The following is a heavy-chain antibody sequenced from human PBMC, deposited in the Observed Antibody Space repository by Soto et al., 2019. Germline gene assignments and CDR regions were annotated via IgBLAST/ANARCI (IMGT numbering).Heavy chain of an antibody. CDR2: ISSSSSYI. CDR3: ARPLRGSEGWYYFDY. Sequence: GGSLRLSCAASGFTFSSYSMNWVRQAPGKGLEWVSSISSSSSYIYYADSVKGRFTISRDNAKNSLYLQMNSLRAEDTAVYYCARPLRGSEGWYYFDYWGQGTLVTVSS. CDR1: GFTFSSYS. V-gene: IGHV3-21*01. D-gene: IGHD2-15*01. J-gene: IGHJ4*02.